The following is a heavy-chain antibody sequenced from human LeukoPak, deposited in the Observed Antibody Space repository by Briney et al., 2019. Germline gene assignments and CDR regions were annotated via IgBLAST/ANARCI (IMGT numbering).Heavy chain of an antibody. J-gene: IGHJ6*04. CDR2: IRSSSSTI. CDR1: GFTFSSYV. V-gene: IGHV3-48*01. Sequence: PGGSLRLSCAASGFTFSSYVLNWVRQAPGKGLEWVSYIRSSSSTIYYADSVKGRFTISRDNAKNSLYLQMNSLRAEDTAVYYCVRDPDYGVLYFVWGKGTTVTVSS. CDR3: VRDPDYGVLYFV. D-gene: IGHD4/OR15-4a*01.